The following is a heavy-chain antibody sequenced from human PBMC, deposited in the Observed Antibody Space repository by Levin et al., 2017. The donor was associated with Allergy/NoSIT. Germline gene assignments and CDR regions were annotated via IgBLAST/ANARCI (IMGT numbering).Heavy chain of an antibody. V-gene: IGHV3-30*04. D-gene: IGHD1-26*01. Sequence: GGSLRLSCAASGFTFSSYAMHWVRQAPGKGLEWVAVISYDGSNKYYADSVKGRFTISRDNSKNTLYLQMNSLRTEDTAVYYCARESELLFQDYWGQGTLVTVSS. CDR1: GFTFSSYA. CDR3: ARESELLFQDY. CDR2: ISYDGSNK. J-gene: IGHJ4*02.